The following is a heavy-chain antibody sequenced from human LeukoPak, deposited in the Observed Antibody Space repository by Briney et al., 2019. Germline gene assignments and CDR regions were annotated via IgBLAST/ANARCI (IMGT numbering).Heavy chain of an antibody. CDR3: ARYFCRELGIPYY. CDR1: GGSISSYY. Sequence: PSETLSLTCTVSGGSISSYYWSWIRQPPGKGLEWIGYIYYSGSTNYNPSLKSRATISVDTSKNQFSPKLSSVTAAVTAVYFCARYFCRELGIPYYWGQGTLVTVSS. J-gene: IGHJ4*02. CDR2: IYYSGST. V-gene: IGHV4-59*01. D-gene: IGHD7-27*01.